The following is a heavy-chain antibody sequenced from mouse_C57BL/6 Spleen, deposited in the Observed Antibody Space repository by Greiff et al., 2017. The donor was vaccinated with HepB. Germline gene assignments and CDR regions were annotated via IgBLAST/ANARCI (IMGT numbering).Heavy chain of an antibody. CDR2: ISSGGDYI. V-gene: IGHV5-9-1*02. D-gene: IGHD4-1*01. Sequence: EVQLVESGEGLVKPGGSLKLSCAASGFTFSSYAMSWVRQTPEKRLEWVAYISSGGDYIYYADTVKGRFTISSDNARNTLYLQMSSLKSEDTAMYYCTREKTGTYAMDYWGQGTSVTVSS. CDR3: TREKTGTYAMDY. CDR1: GFTFSSYA. J-gene: IGHJ4*01.